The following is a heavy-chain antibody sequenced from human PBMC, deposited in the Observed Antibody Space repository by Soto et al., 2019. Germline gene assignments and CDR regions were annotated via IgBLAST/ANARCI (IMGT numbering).Heavy chain of an antibody. CDR3: ARGRPDYDFWSGYSNYYYMDV. CDR1: GFTFSAYY. J-gene: IGHJ6*03. CDR2: INPNSGGT. D-gene: IGHD3-3*01. V-gene: IGHV1-2*04. Sequence: ASVKVSCKASGFTFSAYYMHWVRQAPGQGVELMGWINPNSGGTNYAQKFQGWVTMTRDTSISTAYMELSRLRSDDTAVYYCARGRPDYDFWSGYSNYYYMDVWGKGTTVTVSS.